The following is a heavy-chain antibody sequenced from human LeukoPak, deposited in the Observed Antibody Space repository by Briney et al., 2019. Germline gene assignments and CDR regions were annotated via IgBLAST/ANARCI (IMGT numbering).Heavy chain of an antibody. CDR2: IYYSGST. J-gene: IGHJ5*02. D-gene: IGHD3-10*01. CDR3: AGGVYGSGSYYNRWFDP. V-gene: IGHV4-59*01. CDR1: GGSISSYY. Sequence: KPSETLSLTCTVSGGSISSYYWSWIRQPPGKGLEWIGYIYYSGSTNYNPSLKSRVTISVDTSKNQFSLKLSSVTAADTAVYYCAGGVYGSGSYYNRWFDPWGQGTLVTVSP.